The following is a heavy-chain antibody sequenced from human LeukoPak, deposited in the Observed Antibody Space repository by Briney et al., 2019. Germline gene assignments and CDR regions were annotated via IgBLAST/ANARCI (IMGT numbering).Heavy chain of an antibody. Sequence: PSQTLSLTCTVSASFISKSFYWGWIRPTPGRGLEWIGSTSHTGRAHYSGSLKSRVSMSVDTSKSQFSLSLETLCATDTAIYFCVRFSRGFDLWGRGILVTVSS. CDR1: ASFISKSFY. CDR2: TSHTGRA. D-gene: IGHD3-10*01. J-gene: IGHJ4*02. CDR3: VRFSRGFDL. V-gene: IGHV4-38-2*02.